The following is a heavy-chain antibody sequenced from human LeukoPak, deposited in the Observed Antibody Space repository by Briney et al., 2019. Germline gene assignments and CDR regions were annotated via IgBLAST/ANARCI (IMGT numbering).Heavy chain of an antibody. J-gene: IGHJ4*02. Sequence: GGSLRLSCAASGFTFSDYYMSWIRQAPGKGLEWVSYISSSGSTIYYADSVKGRFTISRDNAKNSLYLQMNSLRAEDTAVYYCAREYCSGGSCYSGGYYFDYWGQGTLVTVSS. CDR2: ISSSGSTI. CDR1: GFTFSDYY. CDR3: AREYCSGGSCYSGGYYFDY. D-gene: IGHD2-15*01. V-gene: IGHV3-11*01.